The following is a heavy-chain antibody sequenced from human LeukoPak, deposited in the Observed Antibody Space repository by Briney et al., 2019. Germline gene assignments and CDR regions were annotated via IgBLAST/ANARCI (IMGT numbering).Heavy chain of an antibody. CDR3: AKSKQLANYFDY. Sequence: ETLSLTCTVSGGSISSYYWSWIRQPPGKGLEWVSVIYSGGSTYYADSVKGRFTISRDNSKNTLYLQMNSLRAEDTAVYYCAKSKQLANYFDYWGQGTLVTVSS. V-gene: IGHV3-53*01. J-gene: IGHJ4*02. D-gene: IGHD6-6*01. CDR2: IYSGGST. CDR1: GGSISSYY.